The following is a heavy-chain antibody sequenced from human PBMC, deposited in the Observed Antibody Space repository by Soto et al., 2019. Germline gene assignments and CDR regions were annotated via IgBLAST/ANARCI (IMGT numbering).Heavy chain of an antibody. J-gene: IGHJ5*02. Sequence: PSETLSLTCAVYGGSFSGYYWSWIRQPPGKGLEWIGEINHSGSTNYNPSLKSRVTISVDTSKNQFSLKLSSVTAADTAVYYCARGLSRWLVHSWFDPWGQGTLVTVSS. V-gene: IGHV4-34*01. CDR2: INHSGST. D-gene: IGHD6-19*01. CDR1: GGSFSGYY. CDR3: ARGLSRWLVHSWFDP.